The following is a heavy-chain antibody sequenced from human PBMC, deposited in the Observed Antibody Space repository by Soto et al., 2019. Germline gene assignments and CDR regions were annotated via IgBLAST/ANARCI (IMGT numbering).Heavy chain of an antibody. CDR2: IYYSGST. CDR1: GGSIRSGGYY. CDR3: ARGDYYYHRHPPGPFDY. D-gene: IGHD3-22*01. Sequence: PSDSLSLTCTVSGGSIRSGGYYWSWNRKHPGKGLEWIGYIYYSGSTYYNPSLKSRVTISVDTSKNQFSLKLSSVTAADTAVYYCARGDYYYHRHPPGPFDYWGQGTLVTVSS. V-gene: IGHV4-31*03. J-gene: IGHJ4*02.